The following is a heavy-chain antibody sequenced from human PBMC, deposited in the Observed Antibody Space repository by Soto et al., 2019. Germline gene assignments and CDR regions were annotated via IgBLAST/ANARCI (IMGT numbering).Heavy chain of an antibody. CDR2: INHSGST. Sequence: SETLSLTCAVYGGSFSGYYLSWIRQPPGKGLEWIGEINHSGSTNYNPSLKSRVTISVDTSKNQFSLKLSSVTAADTAVYYCARGWYYYMDVWGKGTTVTVSS. J-gene: IGHJ6*03. V-gene: IGHV4-34*01. CDR1: GGSFSGYY. CDR3: ARGWYYYMDV.